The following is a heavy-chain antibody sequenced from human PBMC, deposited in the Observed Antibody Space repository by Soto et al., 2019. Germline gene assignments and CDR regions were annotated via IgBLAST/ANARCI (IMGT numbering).Heavy chain of an antibody. CDR2: IFYSGTT. V-gene: IGHV4-31*03. D-gene: IGHD3-22*01. CDR3: ARDRDSSGYWYYFEY. J-gene: IGHJ4*02. Sequence: SETLSLTCTVSGGSISSGAYYWSWIRQHPGKGLEWIGYIFYSGTTYYNPSLRSRVTISVDTSKNQFSLEMTSMTAADTAVYYCARDRDSSGYWYYFEYWGQGTLVT. CDR1: GGSISSGAYY.